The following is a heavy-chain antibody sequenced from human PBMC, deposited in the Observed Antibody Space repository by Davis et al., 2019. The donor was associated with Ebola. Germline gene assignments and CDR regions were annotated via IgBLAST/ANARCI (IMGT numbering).Heavy chain of an antibody. V-gene: IGHV3-30*04. CDR1: GFPFSNYA. Sequence: PGGSLRLSCATSGFPFSNYAMHWVRQTPDKGLEWVAVASHDGTTTYYEDSVKGRFTISRDNSKNSLHLQMNSLRAEDTAVYYCAKQGCTRATCYMNFWGQGTLVTVSS. CDR2: ASHDGTTT. D-gene: IGHD2-15*01. J-gene: IGHJ4*02. CDR3: AKQGCTRATCYMNF.